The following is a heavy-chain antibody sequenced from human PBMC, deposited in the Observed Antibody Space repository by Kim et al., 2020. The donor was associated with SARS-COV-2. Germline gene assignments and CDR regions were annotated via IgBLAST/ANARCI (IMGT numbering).Heavy chain of an antibody. D-gene: IGHD3-3*02. CDR1: GGTFNSYA. J-gene: IGHJ6*02. CDR2: TTPIFGTA. CDR3: ARDGIDHYYYNMDV. V-gene: IGHV1-69*06. Sequence: SVKVSCKASGGTFNSYAVSWVRQAPGQGLEWMGGTTPIFGTANYAQKFQGRLTITAIKSTNTVYMELSSLRPEDTAVYYCARDGIDHYYYNMDVWGQGTTVTVSS.